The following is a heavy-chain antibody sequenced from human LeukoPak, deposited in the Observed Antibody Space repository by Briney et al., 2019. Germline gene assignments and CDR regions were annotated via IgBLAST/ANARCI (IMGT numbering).Heavy chain of an antibody. J-gene: IGHJ4*02. CDR2: ISSSSSYI. CDR3: ARVLAVAGGY. D-gene: IGHD6-19*01. CDR1: GFTFSSYS. V-gene: IGHV3-21*01. Sequence: PVGSLRLSCAASGFTFSSYSMNWVRQAPGKGLEWVSSISSSSSYIYYADSVKGRFTISRDNAKNSLYLQMNSLRAEDTAVYYCARVLAVAGGYWGQGTLVTVSS.